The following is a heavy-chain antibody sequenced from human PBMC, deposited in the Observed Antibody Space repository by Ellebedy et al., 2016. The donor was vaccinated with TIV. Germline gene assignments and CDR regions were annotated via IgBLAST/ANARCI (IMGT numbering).Heavy chain of an antibody. D-gene: IGHD6-19*01. V-gene: IGHV3-33*01. CDR1: GFRFSSHG. J-gene: IGHJ4*02. CDR2: IWSDGSNT. CDR3: AGPMVGVAGEIDY. Sequence: GESLKISCEASGFRFSSHGMHWVRQAPGKGLEWVASIWSDGSNTYYPDSVKGRFTISRDNSKNTLYLQMNSLRAEDTAVYYCAGPMVGVAGEIDYWGQGTLVTVSS.